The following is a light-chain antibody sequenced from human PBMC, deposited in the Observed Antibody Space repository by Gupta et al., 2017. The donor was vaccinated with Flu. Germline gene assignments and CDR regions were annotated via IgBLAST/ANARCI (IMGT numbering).Light chain of an antibody. CDR2: RTN. CDR1: TGAVTSGYF. Sequence: VVTQELSLPVSPRGTVTLTFPSSTGAVTSGYFPNWFQQKPGQAPRALIYRTNNKHSWTPARFSGSLLGGKAALTLSGVQPEDEAEYFCLLFYGGVHVFGGGTKLTVL. V-gene: IGLV7-43*01. CDR3: LLFYGGVHV. J-gene: IGLJ2*01.